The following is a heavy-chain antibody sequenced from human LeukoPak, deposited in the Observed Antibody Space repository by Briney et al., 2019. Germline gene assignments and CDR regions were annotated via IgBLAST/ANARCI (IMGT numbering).Heavy chain of an antibody. V-gene: IGHV3-7*01. Sequence: PGGSLRLSCAASGFTFSNYWMTCFRQTPGKGLEWVGNIKQDGSEKYYVDSVKGRFTISRDNAKNSLYLQMNSLRVEDTAIYYCARDYVWGSSESDYWGQGTLVTVSS. J-gene: IGHJ4*02. CDR1: GFTFSNYW. CDR2: IKQDGSEK. CDR3: ARDYVWGSSESDY. D-gene: IGHD7-27*01.